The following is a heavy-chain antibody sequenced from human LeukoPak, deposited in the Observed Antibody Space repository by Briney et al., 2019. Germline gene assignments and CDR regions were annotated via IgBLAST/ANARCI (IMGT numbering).Heavy chain of an antibody. V-gene: IGHV3-11*01. D-gene: IGHD5-12*01. CDR2: ISSSGSTI. CDR1: GFTFSDYY. CDR3: ARGVRGYSGYDFGY. J-gene: IGHJ4*02. Sequence: NSGGSLRLSCAASGFTFSDYYMSWIRQAPGKGLEWVSYISSSGSTIYYADSVKGRFTISRDNAKNSLYLQMNSLRAEGTAVYYCARGVRGYSGYDFGYWGQGTLVTVSS.